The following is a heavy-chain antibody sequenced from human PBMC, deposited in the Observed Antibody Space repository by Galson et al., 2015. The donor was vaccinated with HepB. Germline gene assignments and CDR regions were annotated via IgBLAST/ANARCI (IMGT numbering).Heavy chain of an antibody. CDR1: GFTFRSNA. V-gene: IGHV3-30-3*01. CDR2: ISYDGSNK. Sequence: SLRLSCAASGFTFRSNAMHWVRQAPGKGLEWVAIISYDGSNKYYADSVKGRFTISGDNSRNTLYLQMNSLRPEDTAFYYCARDYLGAFDPWGQGTLVTVSS. CDR3: ARDYLGAFDP. J-gene: IGHJ5*02. D-gene: IGHD2/OR15-2a*01.